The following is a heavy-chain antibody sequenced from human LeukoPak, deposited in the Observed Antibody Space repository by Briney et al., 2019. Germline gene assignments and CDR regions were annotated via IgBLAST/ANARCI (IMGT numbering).Heavy chain of an antibody. D-gene: IGHD3-22*01. CDR2: ISSSGSTI. V-gene: IGHV3-11*04. CDR1: GFTFSDYY. J-gene: IGHJ4*02. CDR3: ARRDSSGYYSHFDY. Sequence: GGSLRLSCAASGFTFSDYYMSWLRQAPGKGLEWVSYISSSGSTIYDADSVKGRFTISRDNAKNALYLQMNSLRAEDTAVYYCARRDSSGYYSHFDYWGQGTLVTVSS.